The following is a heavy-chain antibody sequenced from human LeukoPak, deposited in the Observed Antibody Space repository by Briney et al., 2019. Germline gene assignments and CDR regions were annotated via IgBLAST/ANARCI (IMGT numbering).Heavy chain of an antibody. CDR1: GYTFTSYD. V-gene: IGHV1-8*03. D-gene: IGHD3-22*01. CDR3: ARGILSGYYYHDAFDI. Sequence: ASVKVSCKASGYTFTSYDINWVRQATGQGLEWMGWMNPNSGNTGYAQKFQGRVTITRNTSISTAYMELSSLRSEDTAVYYCARGILSGYYYHDAFDIWGQGTMVTVSS. CDR2: MNPNSGNT. J-gene: IGHJ3*02.